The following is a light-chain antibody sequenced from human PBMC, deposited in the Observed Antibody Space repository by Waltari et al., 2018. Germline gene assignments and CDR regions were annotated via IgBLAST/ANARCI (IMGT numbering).Light chain of an antibody. Sequence: SSELTQAPAVSVALGQTVRITCQGDSLRDSSAVWYQQKPRQAPGLVMYSNNNRPSGIPDRFSGSSSGNTGSLTITGAQAEDEADYHCSSRDSSGEVVFGGGTKLTVL. V-gene: IGLV3-19*01. CDR1: SLRDSS. CDR2: SNN. CDR3: SSRDSSGEVV. J-gene: IGLJ3*02.